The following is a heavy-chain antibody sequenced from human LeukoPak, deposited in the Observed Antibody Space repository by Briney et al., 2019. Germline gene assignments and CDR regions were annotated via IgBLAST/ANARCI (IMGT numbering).Heavy chain of an antibody. Sequence: GGSLRLSCAASGFTFSSYGMHWVRQAPGKGLEWVAVISFDGSNKYYADSVKGRFTISRDNSKNTLYLQMNSLRAEDTAVYYCAKDRIMVRGGGNFDYWGQGTLVTVSS. CDR1: GFTFSSYG. D-gene: IGHD3-10*01. CDR2: ISFDGSNK. V-gene: IGHV3-30*18. J-gene: IGHJ4*02. CDR3: AKDRIMVRGGGNFDY.